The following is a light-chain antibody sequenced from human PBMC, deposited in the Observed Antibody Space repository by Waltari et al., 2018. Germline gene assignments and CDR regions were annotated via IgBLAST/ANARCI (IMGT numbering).Light chain of an antibody. J-gene: IGKJ1*01. Sequence: EIVLTQSPTSMAVSQGERVTISCTANSSVSSNSLHWYQQKPGFPPRLLVYRISNLASGVPARFRGSGSGTSYTLTISNMEAEDAANYYGQQGHSIPPTFGQGTKVEIK. CDR2: RIS. CDR3: QQGHSIPPT. CDR1: SSVSSNS. V-gene: IGKV3D-7*01.